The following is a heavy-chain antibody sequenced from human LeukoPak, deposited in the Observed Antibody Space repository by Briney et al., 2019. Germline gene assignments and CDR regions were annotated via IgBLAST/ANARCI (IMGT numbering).Heavy chain of an antibody. V-gene: IGHV1-69*13. CDR2: IIPIFGTA. CDR1: GGTFSSYA. Sequence: SVKVSCKASGGTFSSYAISWVRQAPGQGLEWMGGIIPIFGTANYAQKFQGRVTITADESTSTAYMELSSLRSEDTAVYYCARDGYSSSWYLSTGGWFDPWGQGTLVTASS. CDR3: ARDGYSSSWYLSTGGWFDP. J-gene: IGHJ5*02. D-gene: IGHD6-13*01.